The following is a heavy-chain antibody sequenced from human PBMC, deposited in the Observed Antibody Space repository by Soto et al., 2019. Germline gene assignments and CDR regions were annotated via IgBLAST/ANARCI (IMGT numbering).Heavy chain of an antibody. Sequence: GGSLRLSCAASGFIFGTFAMHWVRQAPGKGLEWVAVISYDGSSSYYVDSVRGLFILSRDNSKNTVFLQMDSLRGEDTAVYYCARELHRRFDYWGQGALVTVSS. CDR3: ARELHRRFDY. CDR2: ISYDGSSS. V-gene: IGHV3-30*04. D-gene: IGHD2-15*01. J-gene: IGHJ4*02. CDR1: GFIFGTFA.